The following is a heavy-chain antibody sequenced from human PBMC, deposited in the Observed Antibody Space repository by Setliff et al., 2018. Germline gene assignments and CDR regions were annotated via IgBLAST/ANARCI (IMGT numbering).Heavy chain of an antibody. J-gene: IGHJ6*03. CDR2: IWYDGSNK. CDR1: GFTFSSYG. V-gene: IGHV3-30*02. Sequence: PGGSLRLSCAASGFTFSSYGMHWVRQAPGKGLEWVAVIWYDGSNKYYADSVKGRFTISRDNSKNTLYLQMNSLRAEDTAVYYCAKDNRIAAVDYYYMDVWGKGTTVTVSS. D-gene: IGHD6-13*01. CDR3: AKDNRIAAVDYYYMDV.